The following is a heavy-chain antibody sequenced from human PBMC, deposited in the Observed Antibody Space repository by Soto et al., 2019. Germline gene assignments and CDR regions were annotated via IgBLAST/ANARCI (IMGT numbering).Heavy chain of an antibody. V-gene: IGHV1-69*06. Sequence: SVKVSCKASGGTFSSYAISWVRQAPGQGLEWMGGIIPIFGTANYAQKFQCRVTITADKSTSTAYMELGSLRSEDTAVYYCARERIYTSVGAIPKTHAGEVGGQGTMVTVS. D-gene: IGHD1-26*01. CDR1: GGTFSSYA. J-gene: IGHJ3*01. CDR2: IIPIFGTA. CDR3: ARERIYTSVGAIPKTHAGEV.